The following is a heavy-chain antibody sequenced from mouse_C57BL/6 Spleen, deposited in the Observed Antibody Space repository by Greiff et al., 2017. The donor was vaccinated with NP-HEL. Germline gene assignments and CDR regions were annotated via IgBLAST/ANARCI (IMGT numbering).Heavy chain of an antibody. D-gene: IGHD2-14*01. V-gene: IGHV5-17*01. CDR3: ARGGTYYAMDY. J-gene: IGHJ4*01. Sequence: EVKLQESGGGLVKPGGSLKLSCAASGFTFSDYGMHWVRQAPEKGLEWVAYISSGSSTIYYADTVKGRFTISRDNAKNTLFLQMTSLRSEDTAMYYCARGGTYYAMDYWGQGTSVTVSS. CDR2: ISSGSSTI. CDR1: GFTFSDYG.